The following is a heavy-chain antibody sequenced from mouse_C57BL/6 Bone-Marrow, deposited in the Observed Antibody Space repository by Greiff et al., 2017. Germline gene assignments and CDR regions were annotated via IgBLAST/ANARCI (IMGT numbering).Heavy chain of an antibody. CDR3: ARERGRWYFDV. V-gene: IGHV1-19*01. J-gene: IGHJ1*03. CDR1: GYTFTDYY. CDR2: INPYNGGT. Sequence: EVHLVESGPVLVKPGASVKMSCKASGYTFTDYYMNWVKQSHGKSLEWIGVINPYNGGTSYNQKFKGKATLTVDKSSSTAYMELNSLTSEDSAVYYCARERGRWYFDVWGTGTTVTVSS.